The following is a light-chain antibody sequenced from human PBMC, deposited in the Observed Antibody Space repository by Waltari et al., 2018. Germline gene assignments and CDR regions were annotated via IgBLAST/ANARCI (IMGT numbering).Light chain of an antibody. J-gene: IGLJ2*01. CDR3: SSYSSISTLL. V-gene: IGLV2-14*03. CDR2: DVT. Sequence: QSALTQPASVSGSPGQSITISCTGTSRDVGGYNYVSWHQQHPGNAPTLMIYDVTKLPSGFSNRFSGSKSGNTASLTISGLQAEDEADYYCSSYSSISTLLFGGGTKLTVL. CDR1: SRDVGGYNY.